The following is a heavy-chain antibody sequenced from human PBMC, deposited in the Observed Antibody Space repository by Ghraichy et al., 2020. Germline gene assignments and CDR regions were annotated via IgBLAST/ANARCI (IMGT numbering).Heavy chain of an antibody. Sequence: GGSLRLSCAASGFTFSDYYMSWIRQAPGKGLEWVSYISSSSSYTNYADSVKGRFTISRDNAKNSLYLQMNSLRAEDTAVYYCARVQGDCTNGVCYRSGEWEYYYGMDVWGQGTTVTVSS. D-gene: IGHD2-8*01. J-gene: IGHJ6*02. CDR2: ISSSSSYT. V-gene: IGHV3-11*06. CDR1: GFTFSDYY. CDR3: ARVQGDCTNGVCYRSGEWEYYYGMDV.